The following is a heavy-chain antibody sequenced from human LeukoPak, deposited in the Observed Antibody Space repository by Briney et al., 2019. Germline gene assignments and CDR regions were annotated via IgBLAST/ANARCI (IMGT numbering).Heavy chain of an antibody. CDR2: ISSIGSYT. CDR1: GFTFSDYY. CDR3: ARGSSSWPYNWFDP. V-gene: IGHV3-11*05. D-gene: IGHD6-13*01. J-gene: IGHJ5*02. Sequence: GGSLRLSCAASGFTFSDYYMSWIREAPGKGLEWVSYISSIGSYTNYADSVKGRFTISRDNAKNSLFLQMNSLRAEDTAVYYCARGSSSWPYNWFDPWGQGILVTVSS.